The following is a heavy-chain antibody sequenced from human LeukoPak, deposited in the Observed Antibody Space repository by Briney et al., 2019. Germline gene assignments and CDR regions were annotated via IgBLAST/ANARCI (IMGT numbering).Heavy chain of an antibody. CDR3: AKDKGDFWSGHHY. J-gene: IGHJ4*02. Sequence: PGGSLRLSCAACGITFSNYAMSWVRQAPGKGLEWVSSITGSGGSTYYADSVKGRFTISRDNSKNTLYLQMSSLRAEDTAVYYCAKDKGDFWSGHHYWGQGTLVTVSS. D-gene: IGHD3-3*01. V-gene: IGHV3-23*01. CDR1: GITFSNYA. CDR2: ITGSGGST.